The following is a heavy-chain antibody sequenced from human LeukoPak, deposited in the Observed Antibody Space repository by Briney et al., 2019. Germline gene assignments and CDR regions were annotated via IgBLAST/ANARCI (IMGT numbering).Heavy chain of an antibody. J-gene: IGHJ4*02. CDR2: ISSSSSTI. CDR1: GFTFSSYS. V-gene: IGHV3-48*01. CDR3: AHGSMYQLDY. D-gene: IGHD2-2*01. Sequence: PGGSLRLSCAASGFTFSSYSMNWVRQAPGKGLEWVSYISSSSSTIYYADSVKGRFTISRDNSKNTMYLQMNSLRAEDTAVYYCAHGSMYQLDYWGQGTLVTVSS.